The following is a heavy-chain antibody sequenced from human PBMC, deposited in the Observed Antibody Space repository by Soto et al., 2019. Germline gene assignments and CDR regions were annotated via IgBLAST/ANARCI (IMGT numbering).Heavy chain of an antibody. CDR3: ARGGGYYDSSGLYYYGMDV. Sequence: GGSLRLSCAASGFTFSSYSMNWVRQAPGKGLEWVSSISSSSSYIYYADSVKGRFTISRDNAKNSLYLQMNSLRAEDTAVYYCARGGGYYDSSGLYYYGMDVWGQGTTVTVSS. V-gene: IGHV3-21*01. CDR2: ISSSSSYI. J-gene: IGHJ6*02. CDR1: GFTFSSYS. D-gene: IGHD3-22*01.